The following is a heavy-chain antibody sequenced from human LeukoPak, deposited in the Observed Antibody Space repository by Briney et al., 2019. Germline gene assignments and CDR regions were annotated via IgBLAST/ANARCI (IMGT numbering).Heavy chain of an antibody. Sequence: GGSLRLSCAASGFTFYSHAMVWVRQAPGKGLEWVSFISFDGSNQVHADSVMGRFTISRDNSKNTVDLQINSLRHEDTAVYHCAKDWGQRGVGASLGHWGQGTLVIVSS. V-gene: IGHV3-30-3*01. CDR2: ISFDGSNQ. CDR1: GFTFYSHA. J-gene: IGHJ4*02. D-gene: IGHD1-26*01. CDR3: AKDWGQRGVGASLGH.